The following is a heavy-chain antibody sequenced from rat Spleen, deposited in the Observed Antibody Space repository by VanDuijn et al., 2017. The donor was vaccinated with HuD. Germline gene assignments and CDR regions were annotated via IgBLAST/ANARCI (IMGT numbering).Heavy chain of an antibody. V-gene: IGHV4-2*01. Sequence: EVQLVESGGGLVQPGRSLKLSCVASGFTFNNYWMTWIRQAPGKGLEWIGEINKDSNIISYNPSLKDKFTISRANAQNTLYLKMSKLGSEDTAIYFCARERPPVDYWGQGVMVTVSS. CDR3: ARERPPVDY. CDR2: INKDSNII. J-gene: IGHJ2*01. CDR1: GFTFNNYW. D-gene: IGHD3-1*01.